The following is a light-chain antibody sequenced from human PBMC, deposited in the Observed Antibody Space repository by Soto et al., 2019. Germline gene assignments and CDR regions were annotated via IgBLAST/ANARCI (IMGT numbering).Light chain of an antibody. CDR1: QNIERW. Sequence: IPMTHSHSTLSASVGDRVTITCRASQNIERWLAWYQQKPGKAPKLLLYDVSSLESGVPSRFSGSGSGTEFILTINGLQPEDFATYFCQQFKSGTWTFGQATKVDI. CDR3: QQFKSGTWT. J-gene: IGKJ1*01. CDR2: DVS. V-gene: IGKV1-5*01.